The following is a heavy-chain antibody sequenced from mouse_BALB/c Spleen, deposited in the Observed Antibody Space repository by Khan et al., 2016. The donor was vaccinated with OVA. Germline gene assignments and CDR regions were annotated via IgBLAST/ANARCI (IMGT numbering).Heavy chain of an antibody. CDR2: IWAGGST. CDR3: ARSFYYCAWFAY. V-gene: IGHV2-9*02. Sequence: QVQLKESGPGLVAPSQTLSITCTVSGFSLSSYGVHWVRQPPGKGLEWLGVIWAGGSTNHNSAIMSRLSISKDNSKSKVFLKMNSLQTDDTAMSYCARSFYYCAWFAYWCPGTLVTVSA. D-gene: IGHD1-1*01. J-gene: IGHJ3*01. CDR1: GFSLSSYG.